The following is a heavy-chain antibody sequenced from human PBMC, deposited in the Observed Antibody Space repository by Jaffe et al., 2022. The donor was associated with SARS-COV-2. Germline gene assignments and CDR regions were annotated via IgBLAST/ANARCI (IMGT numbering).Heavy chain of an antibody. J-gene: IGHJ4*02. CDR1: GYTFTSYA. CDR3: AAGGGTIFGVVVY. CDR2: INAGNGNT. D-gene: IGHD3-3*01. V-gene: IGHV1-3*01. Sequence: QVQLVQSGAEVKKPGASVKVSCKASGYTFTSYAMHWVRQAPGQRLEWMGWINAGNGNTKYSQKFQGRVTITRDTSASTAYMELSSLRSEDTAVYYCAAGGGTIFGVVVYWGQGTLVTVSS.